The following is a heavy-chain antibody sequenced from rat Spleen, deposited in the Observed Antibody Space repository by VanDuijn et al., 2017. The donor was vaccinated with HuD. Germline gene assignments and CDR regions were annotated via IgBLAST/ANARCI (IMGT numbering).Heavy chain of an antibody. D-gene: IGHD1-10*01. CDR1: DYSITSNY. CDR3: VRRRGQVYNNYFDY. CDR2: ISYSGST. Sequence: EVQLQESGPGLVKPSQSLSLTCSVTDYSITSNYWDWIRKFPGNKMEWIGHISYSGSTNYNPSLKSRISITRDTSKNQFFLQLNSVITEDTATYYCVRRRGQVYNNYFDYWGQGVMVTASS. V-gene: IGHV3-1*01. J-gene: IGHJ2*01.